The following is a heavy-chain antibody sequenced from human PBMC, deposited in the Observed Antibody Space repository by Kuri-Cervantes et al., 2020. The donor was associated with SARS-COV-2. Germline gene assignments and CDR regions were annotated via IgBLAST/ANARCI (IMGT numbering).Heavy chain of an antibody. CDR2: ISSSGSTI. CDR1: GFTFSDYY. V-gene: IGHV3-11*04. Sequence: GGSLRLSCAASGFTFSDYYMSWIRQAPGKGLEWVSYISSSGSTIYYADSVKGRFTISRDNAKNTLYLQMNSLRAEDTAVYYCARAYSSSYVLYFDYWGQGTLVTVSS. CDR3: ARAYSSSYVLYFDY. D-gene: IGHD6-13*01. J-gene: IGHJ4*02.